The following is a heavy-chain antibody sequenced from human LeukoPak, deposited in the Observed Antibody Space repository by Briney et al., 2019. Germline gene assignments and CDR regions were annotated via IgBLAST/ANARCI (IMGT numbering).Heavy chain of an antibody. CDR1: GFTFSSYA. CDR3: AREGGDIVVVVAATNSWFDP. J-gene: IGHJ5*02. CDR2: ISYDGSNK. D-gene: IGHD2-15*01. V-gene: IGHV3-30-3*01. Sequence: GGSLRLSCAASGFTFSSYAMHWVRQAPGKGLEWVAVISYDGSNKYYADSVKGRFTISRDNSKNTLYLQMNSLRAEDTAVYYCAREGGDIVVVVAATNSWFDPWGQGTPVTVSS.